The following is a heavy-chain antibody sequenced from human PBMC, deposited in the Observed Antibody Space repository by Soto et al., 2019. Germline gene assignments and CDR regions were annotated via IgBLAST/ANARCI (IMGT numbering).Heavy chain of an antibody. CDR2: IIPIFGTA. D-gene: IGHD5-18*01. CDR1: GGTFSSYA. CDR3: ASGTGYSYCYYYYYGMDV. Sequence: QVQLVQSGAEVKKPGSAVQVSCKASGGTFSSYAISWVRQAPGQGLECMGGIIPIFGTAHYAQKVQCRVTITADESTSTAYMELSSLRSEDTAVYYCASGTGYSYCYYYYYGMDVWGQVTTFTVSS. V-gene: IGHV1-69*01. J-gene: IGHJ6*02.